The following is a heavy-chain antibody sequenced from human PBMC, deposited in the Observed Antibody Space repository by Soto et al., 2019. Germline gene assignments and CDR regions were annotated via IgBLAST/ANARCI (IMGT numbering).Heavy chain of an antibody. Sequence: ETLSLTCSLSGGSINSSYHFWGWIRQTPGKGLEWIGSVYYTETTYYNPSLKSPVTISVETSRNTFSLKVNSVTAADTGIYYCARQRVLSTNMFITSFDPWGKGTLVTVSS. J-gene: IGHJ5*02. CDR2: VYYTETT. V-gene: IGHV4-39*01. D-gene: IGHD3-10*02. CDR3: ARQRVLSTNMFITSFDP. CDR1: GGSINSSYHF.